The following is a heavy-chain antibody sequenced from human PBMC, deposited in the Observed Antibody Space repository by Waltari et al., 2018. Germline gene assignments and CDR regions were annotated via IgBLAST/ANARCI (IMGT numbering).Heavy chain of an antibody. J-gene: IGHJ3*02. CDR2: IYHSGST. CDR1: GYSISSGYY. CDR3: ARPGGGYNGYAFDI. V-gene: IGHV4-38-2*01. D-gene: IGHD5-12*01. Sequence: QVQLQESGPGLVKPSETLSLTCAVSGYSISSGYYWGWIRQPPGKGLEWIGSIYHSGSTYYNPSLKIRVTISVDTSKNQFSRKLSSVTAADTAVYYCARPGGGYNGYAFDIWGQGTMVTVSS.